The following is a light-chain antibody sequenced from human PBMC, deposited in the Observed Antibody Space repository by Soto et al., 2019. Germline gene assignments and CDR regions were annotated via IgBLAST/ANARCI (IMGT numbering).Light chain of an antibody. Sequence: PGESSTLLCRASQFVSSRSLAWYQQKPGQAPRLLIYDASTRATGIPARFSGSGSGTEFTLTVSSLQSEDFAECYCQLYSILFPMIFGLGAGLEIK. J-gene: IGKJ5*01. CDR2: DAS. V-gene: IGKV3-15*01. CDR3: QLYSILFPMI. CDR1: QFVSSRS.